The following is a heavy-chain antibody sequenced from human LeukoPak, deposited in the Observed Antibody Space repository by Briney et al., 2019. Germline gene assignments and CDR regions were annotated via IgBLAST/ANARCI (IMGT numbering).Heavy chain of an antibody. J-gene: IGHJ3*02. D-gene: IGHD2-15*01. Sequence: NASETLSLTCSVSGGSISSYYWSWIRQPPGKGLEWIGYIYYSGSTRYNPSLKSRVTISVDTSKNQFSLKLSSVTAADTAVYYCAREMWDCSGGSCYSDDAFDIWGQGTMVTVSS. CDR2: IYYSGST. V-gene: IGHV4-59*01. CDR1: GGSISSYY. CDR3: AREMWDCSGGSCYSDDAFDI.